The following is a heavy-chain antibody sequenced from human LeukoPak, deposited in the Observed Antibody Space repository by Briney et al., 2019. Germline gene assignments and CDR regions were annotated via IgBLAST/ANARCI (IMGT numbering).Heavy chain of an antibody. J-gene: IGHJ4*02. CDR1: GGSISSYY. V-gene: IGHV4-59*01. CDR2: IYYSGST. Sequence: PSETLSLTCTVSGGSISSYYWSWIRQPPGKGLEWIGYIYYSGSTNYNPSLKSRVTISVDTSKNQFSLKLSSVTAADTAVYYCARARYYDFWSGLTSYFDYWGQGTLVTVSS. D-gene: IGHD3-3*01. CDR3: ARARYYDFWSGLTSYFDY.